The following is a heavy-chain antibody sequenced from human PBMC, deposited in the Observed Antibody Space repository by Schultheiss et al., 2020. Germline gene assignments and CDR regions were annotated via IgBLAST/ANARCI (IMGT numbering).Heavy chain of an antibody. CDR2: IHPRGIT. CDR3: ARIKLGANDY. CDR1: GGSISSAGYS. Sequence: SETLSLTCGVSGGSISSAGYSWSWIRRPPGKGLEWVGHIHPRGITSYNPSLEGRVAISIDRTKNQFSLNMNSVTAADTAVYYCARIKLGANDYWGQGTLVTVSS. J-gene: IGHJ4*02. V-gene: IGHV4-30-2*01. D-gene: IGHD1-26*01.